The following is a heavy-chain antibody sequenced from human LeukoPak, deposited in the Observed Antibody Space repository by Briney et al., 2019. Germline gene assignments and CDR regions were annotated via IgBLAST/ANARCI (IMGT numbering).Heavy chain of an antibody. CDR2: ISGSGGST. V-gene: IGHV3-23*01. D-gene: IGHD2/OR15-2a*01. J-gene: IGHJ5*02. Sequence: PGGSLRLFCAASGFNFSSYAMSWVRQAPGKGLEWFSAISGSGGSTYYADSVKGRFTISRDNSKNTLYLQMNSLRAEDTAVYYCAKTLVTDYFHWFDPWGQGPLVTVSS. CDR1: GFNFSSYA. CDR3: AKTLVTDYFHWFDP.